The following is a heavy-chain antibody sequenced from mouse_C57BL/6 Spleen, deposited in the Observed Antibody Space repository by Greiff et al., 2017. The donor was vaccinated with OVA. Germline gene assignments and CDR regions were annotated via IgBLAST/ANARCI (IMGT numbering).Heavy chain of an antibody. Sequence: ESGPGLVKPSQSLSLTCSVTGYSITSGYYWNWIRQFPGNKLEWMGYISYDGSNNYNPSLKNRISITRDTSKNQFFLKLNSVTTEDTATYYCAIITTVVDYFDYWGQGTTLTVSS. V-gene: IGHV3-6*01. D-gene: IGHD1-1*01. CDR2: ISYDGSN. CDR3: AIITTVVDYFDY. J-gene: IGHJ2*01. CDR1: GYSITSGYY.